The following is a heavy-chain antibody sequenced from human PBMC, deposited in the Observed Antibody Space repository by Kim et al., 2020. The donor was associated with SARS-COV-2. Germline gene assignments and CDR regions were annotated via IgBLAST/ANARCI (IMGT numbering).Heavy chain of an antibody. CDR2: ISSSSSYI. D-gene: IGHD3-10*01. Sequence: GGSLRLSCAASGFTFSTYSMTWVRQAPGKGLEWVSAISSSSSYIYYADSVKGRFTISRHNAKNSLYLEMNSPRAEDTAVYYCARGANYYGSGTYNKDYYGMDVWGQGTTVTVSS. CDR3: ARGANYYGSGTYNKDYYGMDV. V-gene: IGHV3-21*01. J-gene: IGHJ6*02. CDR1: GFTFSTYS.